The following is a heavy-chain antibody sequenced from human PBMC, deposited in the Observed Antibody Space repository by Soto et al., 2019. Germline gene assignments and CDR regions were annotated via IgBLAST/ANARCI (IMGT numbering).Heavy chain of an antibody. J-gene: IGHJ4*02. CDR1: GFTFSTYA. CDR2: ISSRSTYI. D-gene: IGHD6-19*01. CDR3: ASAGDTNGWSFDY. Sequence: PGGSLRLSCAASGFTFSTYAMHRVRQAPGKRLEWVSSISSRSTYIHYADSVKGRFTISRDNAKNSLYLHMNSLRAEDTAVYYCASAGDTNGWSFDYWGQGTLVTVSS. V-gene: IGHV3-21*01.